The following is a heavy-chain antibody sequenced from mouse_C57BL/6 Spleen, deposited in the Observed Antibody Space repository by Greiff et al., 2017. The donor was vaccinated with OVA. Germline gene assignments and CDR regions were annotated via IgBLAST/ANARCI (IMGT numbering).Heavy chain of an antibody. CDR2: ISGGGGNT. V-gene: IGHV5-9*01. Sequence: EVKLQESGGGLVKPGGSLKLSCAASGFTFSSYTMSWVRQTPEKRLEWVATISGGGGNTYYPDSVKGRFTISRANAKNTLYLQMSSLRSEDTALYYCAGDGYYYWYFDVWGTGTTVTVSS. CDR3: AGDGYYYWYFDV. CDR1: GFTFSSYT. J-gene: IGHJ1*03. D-gene: IGHD2-3*01.